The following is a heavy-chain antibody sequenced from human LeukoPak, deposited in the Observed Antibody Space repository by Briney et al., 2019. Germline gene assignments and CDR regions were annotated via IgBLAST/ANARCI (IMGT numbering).Heavy chain of an antibody. CDR3: ARPETQYSSGLDGFDI. CDR2: INSDGSRT. V-gene: IGHV3-74*01. CDR1: AFTFSRSA. J-gene: IGHJ3*02. D-gene: IGHD6-19*01. Sequence: GGSLSLSCAASAFTFSRSAMSWVRQAPGKGLVWGSRINSDGSRTTYADSVKGRFTISRDNAKNTLYLQMNSLRTEDTAVYYCARPETQYSSGLDGFDIWGQGTMVTVSS.